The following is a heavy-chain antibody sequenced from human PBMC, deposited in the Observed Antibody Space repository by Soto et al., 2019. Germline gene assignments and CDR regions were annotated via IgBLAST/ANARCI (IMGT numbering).Heavy chain of an antibody. J-gene: IGHJ4*02. D-gene: IGHD3-10*01. CDR2: FYNGGTT. V-gene: IGHV4-59*01. CDR1: GGSISTYY. Sequence: QVQLQESGPGLVKPSETLSLTCTVSGGSISTYYWIWIRQPPGKGLEWIGVFYNGGTTNYSPSLKSRVTISVDTSKNQFSRKLNSVTAADTAVYYCARDGSERPATYWGQGILVTVSS. CDR3: ARDGSERPATY.